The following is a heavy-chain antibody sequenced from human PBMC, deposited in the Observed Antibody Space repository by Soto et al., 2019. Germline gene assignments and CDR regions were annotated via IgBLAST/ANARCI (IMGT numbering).Heavy chain of an antibody. Sequence: SETLSLTCTVSGGSISSYYWSWIRQPPGKGLEWIGYIYDSGGTNYNPSLKSRVTISVDTSKNQFSLKLTSVTAADTAVYYCAAPPRYWGQGTLVTVSS. CDR2: IYDSGGT. CDR1: GGSISSYY. D-gene: IGHD6-6*01. J-gene: IGHJ4*02. CDR3: AAPPRY. V-gene: IGHV4-59*01.